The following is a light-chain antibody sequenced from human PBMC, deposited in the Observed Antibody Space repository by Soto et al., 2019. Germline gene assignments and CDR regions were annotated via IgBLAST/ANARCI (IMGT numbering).Light chain of an antibody. Sequence: EIVMTQSPATLSVSPGERAALSCRASQSVSGNLAWYQQTPGQAPRLLIYGASTRATGIPARFSGSGFGTEFTLTISSLKSEDFAVYYCQQYNYSPPALGHGTRLEIK. CDR2: GAS. CDR3: QQYNYSPPA. J-gene: IGKJ5*01. CDR1: QSVSGN. V-gene: IGKV3-15*01.